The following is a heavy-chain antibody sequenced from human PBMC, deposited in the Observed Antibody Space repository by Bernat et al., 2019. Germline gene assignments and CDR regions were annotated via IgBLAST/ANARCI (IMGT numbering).Heavy chain of an antibody. D-gene: IGHD2-15*01. Sequence: QVQLVQSGAEVKKPGASVKVSCKASGYTFTSYDINWVRQATGQGLEWMGWMNPNSGSTGYAQKFQGRVTMTRNTSISTAYMELNSLRAEDTAVYYCARDIVVVVAATGAFDYWGQGTLVTVSS. CDR2: MNPNSGST. V-gene: IGHV1-8*01. CDR1: GYTFTSYD. J-gene: IGHJ4*02. CDR3: ARDIVVVVAATGAFDY.